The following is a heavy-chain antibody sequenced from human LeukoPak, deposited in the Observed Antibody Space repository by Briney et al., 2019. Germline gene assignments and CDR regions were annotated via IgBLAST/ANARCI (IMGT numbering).Heavy chain of an antibody. V-gene: IGHV1-46*01. J-gene: IGHJ4*02. D-gene: IGHD2-21*02. Sequence: ASVKVSCKASGYILRSYYMHWVRQDPGQGLEWMGIINPSGGSTDYAQKFQGRVTMTRDKSTSTVYMELNSLRSEDTALYYCARTYCGGDCNNRYFDYWGQGTLVTVSS. CDR1: GYILRSYY. CDR2: INPSGGST. CDR3: ARTYCGGDCNNRYFDY.